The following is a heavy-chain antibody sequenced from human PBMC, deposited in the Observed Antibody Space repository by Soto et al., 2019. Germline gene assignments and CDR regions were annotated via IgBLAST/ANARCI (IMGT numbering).Heavy chain of an antibody. CDR3: AIDRISCASGSPYRGHYYGLYG. Sequence: VKLSCKAWGSSFTSYAISWVRQAPGQGLEWMGGIIPIFGTANYAQKFQGRVTITADESTSTAYMELSSLRSEDTAVYYCAIDRISCASGSPYRGHYYGLYGWG. D-gene: IGHD3-10*01. V-gene: IGHV1-69*13. CDR2: IIPIFGTA. J-gene: IGHJ6*02. CDR1: GSSFTSYA.